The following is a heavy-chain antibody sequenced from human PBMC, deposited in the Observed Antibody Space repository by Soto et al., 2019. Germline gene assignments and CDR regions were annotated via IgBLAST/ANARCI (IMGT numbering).Heavy chain of an antibody. J-gene: IGHJ4*02. D-gene: IGHD1-26*01. Sequence: SETLSLTCTVSGDSFGSGAYSWTWIRQHPGKGLEWIGNIYFSGNTDYNPSLKSRVSMSLDTSEIHFSLEVSAVTAADTAHYFCARAAWERTGYFFDLWGQGTLVTVSS. CDR2: IYFSGNT. CDR3: ARAAWERTGYFFDL. V-gene: IGHV4-31*03. CDR1: GDSFGSGAYS.